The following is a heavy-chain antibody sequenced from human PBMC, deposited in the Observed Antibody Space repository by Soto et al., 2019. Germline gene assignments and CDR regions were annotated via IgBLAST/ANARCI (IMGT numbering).Heavy chain of an antibody. CDR1: GASISGFY. CDR2: IYATGTT. Sequence: PSETLSLTCTVSGASISGFYWSWIWKSAGKGLEWIGRIYATGTTDYNPSLKSRVMMSVDTSKKQFSLKLRSVTAADTAVYYCVRDGTKTLRDWFDPWGQGISVTVSS. J-gene: IGHJ5*02. CDR3: VRDGTKTLRDWFDP. D-gene: IGHD1-1*01. V-gene: IGHV4-4*07.